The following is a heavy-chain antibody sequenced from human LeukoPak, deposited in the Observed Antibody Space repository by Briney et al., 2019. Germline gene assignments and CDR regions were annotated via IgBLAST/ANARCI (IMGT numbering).Heavy chain of an antibody. D-gene: IGHD2-2*02. V-gene: IGHV1-69*05. CDR2: IIPIFGTA. J-gene: IGHJ6*03. Sequence: SVKVSCKASGGTFSSYAISWVRQAPGQGLEWMGGIIPIFGTANYAQKFQGRVTITTDESTSTAYMELSSLRSEDTAVYYCASFSGYCSSTSCYTARYYYYYYYMDVWGKGTTVTVSS. CDR1: GGTFSSYA. CDR3: ASFSGYCSSTSCYTARYYYYYYYMDV.